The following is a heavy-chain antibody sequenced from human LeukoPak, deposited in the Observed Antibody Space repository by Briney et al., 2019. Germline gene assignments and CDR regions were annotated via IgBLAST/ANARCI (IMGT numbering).Heavy chain of an antibody. Sequence: PGGSLRLSCAASGFTFSSYWMHWVRQAPGKGLVWVSRINYDGSNTDYADFMEGRLTISRDNAKNTLYLQMDSLRAEDTAVFYCARGLLYKDAFDIWGQGTMVTVSS. CDR1: GFTFSSYW. CDR3: ARGLLYKDAFDI. CDR2: INYDGSNT. V-gene: IGHV3-74*01. D-gene: IGHD3-16*01. J-gene: IGHJ3*02.